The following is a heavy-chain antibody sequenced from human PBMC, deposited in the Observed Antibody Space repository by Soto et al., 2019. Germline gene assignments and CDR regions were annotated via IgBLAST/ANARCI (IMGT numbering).Heavy chain of an antibody. CDR2: IIPILGIA. V-gene: IGHV1-69*08. J-gene: IGHJ3*02. CDR3: ARDRVEMDI. Sequence: QVQLVQSGAEVKKPGSSVKVSCKASGGTFSSYTISWVRQAPGQGLEWMGRIIPILGIANYAQKFKGRVRITAQQSPTTAYRELSSLRTEDTAVYYGARDRVEMDIWGQGTMVTVSS. CDR1: GGTFSSYT.